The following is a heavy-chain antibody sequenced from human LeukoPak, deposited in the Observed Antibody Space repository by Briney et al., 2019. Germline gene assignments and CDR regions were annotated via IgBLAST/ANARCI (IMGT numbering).Heavy chain of an antibody. CDR1: GFTFDDYG. J-gene: IGHJ4*02. CDR2: INWNGGST. CDR3: ARASYYYDSSGDYIFDY. V-gene: IGHV3-20*04. Sequence: GGSLRLSCAASGFTFDDYGMSWVRQAPGKGLEWVSGINWNGGSTGYADSVKGRFTTSRDNAKNSLYLQMNSLRAEDTALYYCARASYYYDSSGDYIFDYCGQGTLVTVSS. D-gene: IGHD3-22*01.